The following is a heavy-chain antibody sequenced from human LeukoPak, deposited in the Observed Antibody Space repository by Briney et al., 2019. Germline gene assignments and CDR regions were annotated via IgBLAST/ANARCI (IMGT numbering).Heavy chain of an antibody. D-gene: IGHD4-11*01. J-gene: IGHJ4*02. CDR3: AITGVRDFDS. V-gene: IGHV3-23*01. CDR1: GFTFSSST. Sequence: GGSLRLSCAASGFTFSSSTMTWVRQTPGKGLEWVSSITSGGGGTYHADSVKGRFIISRDDSKDTLFLQMNSLRADDTAIYYSAITGVRDFDSWGQGILVTVSS. CDR2: ITSGGGGT.